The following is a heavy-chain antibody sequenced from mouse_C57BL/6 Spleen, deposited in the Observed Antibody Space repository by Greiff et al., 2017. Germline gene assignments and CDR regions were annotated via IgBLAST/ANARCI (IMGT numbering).Heavy chain of an antibody. J-gene: IGHJ3*01. Sequence: GGGLVQPKGSLKLSCAASGFSFNTYAMNWVRQAPGKGLEWVARIRSKSNNYATYYADSVKDRFTISRDDSESMLYLQMNNLKTEDTAMYYCVRHPIYYDYDPAWFAYWGQGTLVTVSA. CDR3: VRHPIYYDYDPAWFAY. D-gene: IGHD2-4*01. V-gene: IGHV10-1*01. CDR2: IRSKSNNYAT. CDR1: GFSFNTYA.